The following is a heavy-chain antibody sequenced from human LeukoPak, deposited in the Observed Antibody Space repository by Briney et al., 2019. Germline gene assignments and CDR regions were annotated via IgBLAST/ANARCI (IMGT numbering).Heavy chain of an antibody. Sequence: SETLSLTCAVSGGSISGGPYSWNWIRQLLGKGLEWIGYVFQSGNTYSHPSLESRVTISVDRSKNQFSLKLISVTAADTAVYFCARDSNIARFYFWGQGTLVTVSS. CDR2: VFQSGNT. D-gene: IGHD4-11*01. V-gene: IGHV4-30-2*01. J-gene: IGHJ4*02. CDR3: ARDSNIARFYF. CDR1: GGSISGGPYS.